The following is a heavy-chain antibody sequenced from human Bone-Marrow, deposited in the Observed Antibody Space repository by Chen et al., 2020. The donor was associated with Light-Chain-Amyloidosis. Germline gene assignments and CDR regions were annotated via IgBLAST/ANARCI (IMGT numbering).Heavy chain of an antibody. J-gene: IGHJ3*02. CDR2: IKEDGSEK. V-gene: IGHV3-7*01. Sequence: EVQLVESGGGLVQPGGSLRLSCAASGFTFSSYWMGWVRQAPGKGLEWVANIKEDGSEKYYVDSVKGRFTISRDNAKNSVYLQMNSLKDEDTALYYCASYNGGAALNIWGQGTMVTVSS. CDR3: ASYNGGAALNI. CDR1: GFTFSSYW. D-gene: IGHD2-8*01.